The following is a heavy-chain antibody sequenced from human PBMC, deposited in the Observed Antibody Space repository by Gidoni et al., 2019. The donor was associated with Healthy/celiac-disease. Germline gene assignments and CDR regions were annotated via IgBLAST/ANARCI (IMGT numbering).Heavy chain of an antibody. D-gene: IGHD2-15*01. Sequence: EVQLVESGGGLVKPGGSLRLSCAASGFPFSNAWMSLVRPAPGKGLEWVGRIKSKTDGGTTDYAAPVKGRFTISRDDSKNTLYLQMNSLKTEDTAVYYCTTGDCSGGSCYSPSYYYYGMDVWGQGTTVTVSS. V-gene: IGHV3-15*01. CDR3: TTGDCSGGSCYSPSYYYYGMDV. CDR1: GFPFSNAW. J-gene: IGHJ6*02. CDR2: IKSKTDGGTT.